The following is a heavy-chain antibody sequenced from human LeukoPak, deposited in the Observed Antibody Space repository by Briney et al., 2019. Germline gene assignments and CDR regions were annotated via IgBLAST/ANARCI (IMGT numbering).Heavy chain of an antibody. J-gene: IGHJ4*02. Sequence: SETLSLTCTVSGGSISSYYWSWIRQPPGKGLEWIGYIYYSGSTYYNPSLKSRVTISVDTSKNQFSLKLSSVTAADTAVYYCARAGVWYCSGGSCYFDYWGQGTLVTVSS. CDR2: IYYSGST. CDR3: ARAGVWYCSGGSCYFDY. V-gene: IGHV4-59*12. CDR1: GGSISSYY. D-gene: IGHD2-15*01.